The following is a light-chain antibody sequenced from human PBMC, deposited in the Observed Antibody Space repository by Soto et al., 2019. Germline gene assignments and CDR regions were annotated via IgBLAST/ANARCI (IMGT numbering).Light chain of an antibody. CDR3: CSYAGSSNYV. CDR2: EVT. V-gene: IGLV2-8*01. Sequence: QSVLTQPPSASGSPGQSVTFSCTGTSSDIGDYNYVSWYQQHPGKAPKLMIYEVTKRPSGVPDRFSGSRSGNTASLTISGLQAEDEADYYCCSYAGSSNYVFGTGTKVTVL. J-gene: IGLJ1*01. CDR1: SSDIGDYNY.